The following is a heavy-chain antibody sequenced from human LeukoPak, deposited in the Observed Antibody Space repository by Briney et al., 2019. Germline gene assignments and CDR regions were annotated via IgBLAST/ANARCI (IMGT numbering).Heavy chain of an antibody. Sequence: SETLSLTCTVSGGSISSYYWSWIRQPPGKGLEWIGYIYYSGSTNYNPSLKSRVTISVDTSKNQFSLKLSSVTAADTAVYYCARGGQTGHSSGRLDYWGQGTLVTVSS. CDR2: IYYSGST. V-gene: IGHV4-59*01. CDR3: ARGGQTGHSSGRLDY. J-gene: IGHJ4*02. D-gene: IGHD6-19*01. CDR1: GGSISSYY.